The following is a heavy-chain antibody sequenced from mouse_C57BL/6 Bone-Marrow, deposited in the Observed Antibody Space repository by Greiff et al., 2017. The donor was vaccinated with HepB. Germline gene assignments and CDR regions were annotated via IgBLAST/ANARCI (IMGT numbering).Heavy chain of an antibody. Sequence: QVTLKESGPGILQPSQTLSLTCSFSGFSLSTFGMGVGWIRQPSGKGLEWLAHIWWDDDKYYNPALKSRLTISKDTSKNQVFLKIANVDTADTATYYFARISPYDGYLYYYAMDYWGQGTSVTVSS. CDR1: GFSLSTFGMG. V-gene: IGHV8-8*01. J-gene: IGHJ4*01. CDR2: IWWDDDK. D-gene: IGHD2-3*01. CDR3: ARISPYDGYLYYYAMDY.